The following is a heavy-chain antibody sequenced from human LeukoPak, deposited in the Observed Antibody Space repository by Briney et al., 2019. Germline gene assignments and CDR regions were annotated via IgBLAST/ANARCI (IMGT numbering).Heavy chain of an antibody. J-gene: IGHJ3*02. V-gene: IGHV4-59*12. D-gene: IGHD6-6*01. CDR2: IYHSGST. CDR3: ARDRAYSSSNAFDI. CDR1: GGSISSYY. Sequence: SETLSLTCTVSGGSISSYYWSWIRQPPGKGLEWIGYIYHSGSTYYDPSLKSRVTISVDRSKNQFSLKLSSVTAADTAVYYCARDRAYSSSNAFDIWGQGTMVTVSS.